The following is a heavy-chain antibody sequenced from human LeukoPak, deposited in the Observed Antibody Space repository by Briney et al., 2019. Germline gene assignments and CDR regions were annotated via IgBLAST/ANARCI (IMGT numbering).Heavy chain of an antibody. CDR2: IYHSGST. CDR3: ARGFYGSGCYSSTGFHGVDV. D-gene: IGHD3-10*01. J-gene: IGHJ3*01. V-gene: IGHV4-4*02. Sequence: SGTLSLTCAVSGGSISSNNWWSWVRQPPGKGLEWIGEIYHSGSTDYNPSLESRVTISVDKSKNQFSLKLSSVTAADTTVYYCARGFYGSGCYSSTGFHGVDVWGQGTMVTVSS. CDR1: GGSISSNNW.